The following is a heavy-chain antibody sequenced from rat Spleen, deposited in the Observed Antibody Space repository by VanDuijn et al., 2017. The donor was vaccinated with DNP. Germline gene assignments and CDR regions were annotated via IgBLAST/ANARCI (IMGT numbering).Heavy chain of an antibody. Sequence: QVQLKESGPGLVQPSQTLSLVCTVSGFALTDHHVHWVRQPPGKGLEWIAAISSGGSTYYNSALKSRLSISRDTSKNQVFLKMNSLQTEDTAFYFCTREGTALFAYWGQGTLVTVSS. V-gene: IGHV2-6*01. CDR3: TREGTALFAY. CDR2: ISSGGST. CDR1: GFALTDHH. D-gene: IGHD1-11*01. J-gene: IGHJ3*01.